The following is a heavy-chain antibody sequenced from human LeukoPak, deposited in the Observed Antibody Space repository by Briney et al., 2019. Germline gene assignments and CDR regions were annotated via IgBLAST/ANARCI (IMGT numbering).Heavy chain of an antibody. CDR3: ARALAGTAFDY. Sequence: GGSLRLSCVASGFTFSSYSMNWVRQAPGKGLEWVSSISSSSSYKYYTDSVKGRFTISRDNAKNSLYLQMNSLRAEDTAVYYCARALAGTAFDYWGQGTLVTVSS. J-gene: IGHJ4*02. CDR2: ISSSSSYK. V-gene: IGHV3-21*01. D-gene: IGHD6-19*01. CDR1: GFTFSSYS.